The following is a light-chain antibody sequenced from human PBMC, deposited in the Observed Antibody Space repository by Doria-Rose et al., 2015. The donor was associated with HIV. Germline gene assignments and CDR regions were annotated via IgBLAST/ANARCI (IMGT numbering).Light chain of an antibody. CDR2: DVS. V-gene: IGLV2-14*01. Sequence: QSALIQPASVSGSPGQSITISCTGTSSDVGGYNYVSWYQQHPGKAPKLMIYDVSKRPSGVSNRFSGSKSGNPASLTISGLQAEDEADYYCSSYTSSSTYVFGTGTKVTVL. J-gene: IGLJ1*01. CDR3: SSYTSSSTYV. CDR1: SSDVGGYNY.